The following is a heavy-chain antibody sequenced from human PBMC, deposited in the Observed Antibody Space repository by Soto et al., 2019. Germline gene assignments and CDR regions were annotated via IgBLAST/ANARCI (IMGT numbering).Heavy chain of an antibody. CDR2: IYYSGST. CDR1: GGSLSSGGYY. Sequence: QVQLQESGPGLVKPSQTLSLTCTVSGGSLSSGGYYWTWIRQHPGKGLEWIGYIYYSGSTSYNPFLKSRFTISVDTSKNQFSLKLSSVTAADTAVYYCARWLQFGSYYGMDVWGQGTTVTVSS. CDR3: ARWLQFGSYYGMDV. D-gene: IGHD5-12*01. V-gene: IGHV4-31*03. J-gene: IGHJ6*02.